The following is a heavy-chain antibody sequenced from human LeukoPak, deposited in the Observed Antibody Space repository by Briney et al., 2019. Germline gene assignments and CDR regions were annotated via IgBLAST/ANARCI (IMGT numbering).Heavy chain of an antibody. CDR1: GGSISSYY. CDR2: VYYSGST. CDR3: ARVGGYNSPLEY. Sequence: PSETLSLTCTVSGGSISSYYWSWIRQPPGKGLEWIGYVYYSGSTNYNPSLTSRVTMSVDTSKNQFSLKLSSVTAADTAVYYCARVGGYNSPLEYWSQGTLV. D-gene: IGHD5-24*01. J-gene: IGHJ4*02. V-gene: IGHV4-59*01.